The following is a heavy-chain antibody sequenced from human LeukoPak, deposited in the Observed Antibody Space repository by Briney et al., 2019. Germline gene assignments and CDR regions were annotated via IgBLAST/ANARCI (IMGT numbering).Heavy chain of an antibody. V-gene: IGHV3-33*01. CDR3: ARDLSGYGDY. D-gene: IGHD5-12*01. Sequence: GRSLRLSCAASGFTFSSYGMHWVRRAPGKGLEWVAVIWYDGSNKYYADSVKGRFTISRDNSKNTLYLQMNSLRAEDTAVYYCARDLSGYGDYWGQGTLVTVSS. CDR2: IWYDGSNK. CDR1: GFTFSSYG. J-gene: IGHJ4*02.